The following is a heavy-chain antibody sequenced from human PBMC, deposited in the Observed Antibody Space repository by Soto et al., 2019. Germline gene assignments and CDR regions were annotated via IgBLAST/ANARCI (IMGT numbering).Heavy chain of an antibody. J-gene: IGHJ5*02. V-gene: IGHV3-33*01. D-gene: IGHD3-10*01. Sequence: QVQLVESGGGVVQPGRSLRLSCAASGFTFSSYGMHWVRQAPGKGLEWVAVIWYDGSNKYYADSVKGRFTISRDNSKNTLYLQMNSLRAEDTAVYYCARKYLWFGEPPSWFDPWGQGTLVTVSS. CDR2: IWYDGSNK. CDR1: GFTFSSYG. CDR3: ARKYLWFGEPPSWFDP.